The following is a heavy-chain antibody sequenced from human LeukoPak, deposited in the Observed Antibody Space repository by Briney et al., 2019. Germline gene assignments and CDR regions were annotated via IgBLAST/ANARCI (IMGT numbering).Heavy chain of an antibody. CDR2: IYPGDSDT. Sequence: GEPLKISCKGSGYSFTSYWIAWVRQMPGKGLEWMGIIYPGDSDTRYSPSFQGQATISVDKSISTAYLQWSSLKAPDTAMYYCATRDGYNLFVKYWGQGTLVTVSS. V-gene: IGHV5-51*01. J-gene: IGHJ4*02. CDR3: ATRDGYNLFVKY. D-gene: IGHD5-24*01. CDR1: GYSFTSYW.